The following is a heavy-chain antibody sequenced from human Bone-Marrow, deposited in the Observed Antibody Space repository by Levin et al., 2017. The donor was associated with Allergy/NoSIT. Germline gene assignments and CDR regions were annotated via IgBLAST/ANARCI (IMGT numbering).Heavy chain of an antibody. CDR2: IYSGGST. CDR1: GFTVSSNY. CDR3: ARGFGLDY. V-gene: IGHV3-53*01. D-gene: IGHD3-10*01. Sequence: PAASVKVSCAASGFTVSSNYMSWVRQAPGKGLEWVSVIYSGGSTYYADSVKGRFTISRDNSKNTLYLQMNSLRAEDTAVYYCARGFGLDYWGQGTLVTVSS. J-gene: IGHJ4*02.